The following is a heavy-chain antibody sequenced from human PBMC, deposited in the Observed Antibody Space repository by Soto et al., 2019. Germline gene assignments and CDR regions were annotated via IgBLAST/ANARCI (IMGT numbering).Heavy chain of an antibody. CDR3: ARGNWNVSMDV. CDR2: IYYSGST. Sequence: SETLSLTCTVSGGSISSGGYYWSWIRQHPGKGLEWIGYIYYSGSTYYNPSLKSRVTISVDTSKNQFSLKLSSVTAADTAVYYCARGNWNVSMDVWGQGTTVTSP. CDR1: GGSISSGGYY. D-gene: IGHD1-20*01. J-gene: IGHJ6*02. V-gene: IGHV4-31*03.